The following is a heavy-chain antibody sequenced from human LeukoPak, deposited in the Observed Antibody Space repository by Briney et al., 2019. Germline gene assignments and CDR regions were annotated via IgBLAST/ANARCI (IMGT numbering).Heavy chain of an antibody. D-gene: IGHD5-24*01. Sequence: GGSLRLSCAASGFTFSTYGMHWVRQAPGKGLEWVALISYDGSDKYYADSVRGRFTISRDNSKNTLYLQMNSLRTEDTAVYYCAKDQGMATILDYWGQGTLVTVSS. J-gene: IGHJ4*02. CDR2: ISYDGSDK. V-gene: IGHV3-30*18. CDR3: AKDQGMATILDY. CDR1: GFTFSTYG.